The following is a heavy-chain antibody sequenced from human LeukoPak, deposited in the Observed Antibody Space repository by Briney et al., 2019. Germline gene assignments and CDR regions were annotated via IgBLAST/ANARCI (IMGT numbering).Heavy chain of an antibody. CDR2: INHLGTT. CDR3: ARGQRLRYCYDRSAFDV. D-gene: IGHD2-15*01. Sequence: SETLSLTCGVSGGSLSGYYWSWVRQFPGKGLEWIGEINHLGTTNYNPSLKSRVTISEDTSENQFSLKLSSVTVADTAVYYCARGQRLRYCYDRSAFDVWGHGTMVTVSS. V-gene: IGHV4-34*01. J-gene: IGHJ3*01. CDR1: GGSLSGYY.